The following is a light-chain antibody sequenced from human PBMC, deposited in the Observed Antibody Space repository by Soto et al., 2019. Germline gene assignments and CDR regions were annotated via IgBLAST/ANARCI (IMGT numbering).Light chain of an antibody. Sequence: EIGLTQSPGTLSLSPGERATLSCRASQTVSTNYLAWYQQNPGQAPRLLIYGASSRATGIPDRFSGSGSGTDFSLTISRLEPEDFAVYECHQYGSAPQTFGQGTKLEIK. CDR2: GAS. J-gene: IGKJ2*01. V-gene: IGKV3-20*01. CDR3: HQYGSAPQT. CDR1: QTVSTNY.